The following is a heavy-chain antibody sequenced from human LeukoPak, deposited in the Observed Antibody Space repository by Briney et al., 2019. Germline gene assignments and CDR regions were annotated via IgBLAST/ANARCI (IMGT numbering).Heavy chain of an antibody. Sequence: GRSLRLSCAASGFTFDDYAMSWVRQAPGKGLEWVSAISGSGGSTYYADSVKGRFTISRDNSKNTLYLQMNSLRAEDTAVYYCAKATYYYDSSGYYNWGQGTLVTVSS. CDR2: ISGSGGST. J-gene: IGHJ4*02. D-gene: IGHD3-22*01. CDR1: GFTFDDYA. V-gene: IGHV3-23*01. CDR3: AKATYYYDSSGYYN.